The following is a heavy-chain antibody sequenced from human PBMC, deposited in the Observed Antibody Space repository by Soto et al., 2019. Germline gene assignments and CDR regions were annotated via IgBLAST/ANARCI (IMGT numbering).Heavy chain of an antibody. CDR3: ASTNANKAMDLEFDY. Sequence: PGGSLRLSCAASGFTVISNYMSWVRQAPGKGLEWVSVIYSGGTTYYADSVKGRFTISRDQSKNTLYLQMNSLRAEDTAVYYCASTNANKAMDLEFDYWGQGTLVTVSS. V-gene: IGHV3-53*01. D-gene: IGHD5-18*01. CDR1: GFTVISNY. J-gene: IGHJ4*02. CDR2: IYSGGTT.